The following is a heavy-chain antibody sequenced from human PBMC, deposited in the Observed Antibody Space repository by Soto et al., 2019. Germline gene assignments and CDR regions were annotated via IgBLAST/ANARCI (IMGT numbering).Heavy chain of an antibody. V-gene: IGHV2-5*02. CDR2: IYWDDDK. J-gene: IGHJ4*02. CDR1: WFSLNTGGVG. D-gene: IGHD3-10*01. CDR3: ARAQWFGDPFDY. Sequence: QITLKESGPTLVKPTQTLTLTCTFPWFSLNTGGVGVGWSRQSPGKALEWLALIYWDDDKRYSASLQSRLTIPKDTPKNQVVLTMANMVTVDTATYFCARAQWFGDPFDYWGQVPLVTVS.